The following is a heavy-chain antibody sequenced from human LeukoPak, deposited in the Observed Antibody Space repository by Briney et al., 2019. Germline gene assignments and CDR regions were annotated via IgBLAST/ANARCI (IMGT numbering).Heavy chain of an antibody. CDR1: GFTFSDYY. CDR2: ISSSGSTI. J-gene: IGHJ4*02. D-gene: IGHD3-3*01. CDR3: AKLYYDFWSGYSDY. V-gene: IGHV3-11*01. Sequence: GGSLRLSCAASGFTFSDYYMSWIRQAPGKGLEWVSYISSSGSTIYYADSVKGRFTISRDNAKNSLYLQMNSLRAEDTAVYYCAKLYYDFWSGYSDYWGQGTLVTVSS.